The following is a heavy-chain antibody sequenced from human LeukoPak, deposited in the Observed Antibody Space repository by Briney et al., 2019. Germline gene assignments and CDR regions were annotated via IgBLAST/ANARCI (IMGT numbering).Heavy chain of an antibody. CDR3: ARFGPSSGWYSHWFDP. J-gene: IGHJ5*02. D-gene: IGHD6-19*01. V-gene: IGHV1-2*02. CDR1: GYTFTGYY. Sequence: GASVKVSCKASGYTFTGYYMHWVRQAPGQGLEWMGWINPNSGGTNYAQKFQGRVTMTRDTSISTAYMELSRLRSDDTAVYYCARFGPSSGWYSHWFDPWGQGTLVTVSS. CDR2: INPNSGGT.